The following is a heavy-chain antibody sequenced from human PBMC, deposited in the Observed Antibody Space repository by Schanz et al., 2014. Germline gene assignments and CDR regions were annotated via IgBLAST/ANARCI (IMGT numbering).Heavy chain of an antibody. D-gene: IGHD7-27*01. CDR2: LSFDSRHI. CDR3: VRDYNWGFDN. CDR1: GFSFDSYN. Sequence: EVQLLESGGALEQPGGSLRLSCTASGFSFDSYNMNWVRQSPGKGLEWVAFLSFDSRHIYYADSVKGRFTISRDNAKSSLYLQMSSLRDEDTAIYYCVRDYNWGFDNWGQGTLVTVSS. V-gene: IGHV3-48*02. J-gene: IGHJ4*02.